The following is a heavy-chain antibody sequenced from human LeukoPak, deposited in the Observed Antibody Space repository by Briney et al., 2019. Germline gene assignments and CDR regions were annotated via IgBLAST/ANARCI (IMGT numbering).Heavy chain of an antibody. CDR3: ARAPNFDILTGYYFDY. Sequence: SEALSLTCTVSGGSISGYYWSWIRQPPGKGLEWIGNIYDSGSSYYNPSLKSRVTISLDTSKNQFSLRLTSVTAADTAVYYCARAPNFDILTGYYFDYWGQGTLVTVSS. J-gene: IGHJ4*02. CDR1: GGSISGYY. D-gene: IGHD3-9*01. V-gene: IGHV4-59*01. CDR2: IYDSGSS.